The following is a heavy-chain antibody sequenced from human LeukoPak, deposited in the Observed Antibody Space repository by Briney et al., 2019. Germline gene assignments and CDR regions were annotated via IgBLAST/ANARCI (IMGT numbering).Heavy chain of an antibody. Sequence: SETLSLTCAVYGGYFSGYYWSWIRQPPGKGLEWIGEINHSGSTNYNPSLKSRVTISVDTSKKQFSLKLSSVTAPGTAVHYCSRRRRWLQLGVDWFDPWGQGTLVTVSS. V-gene: IGHV4-34*01. CDR1: GGYFSGYY. CDR2: INHSGST. J-gene: IGHJ5*02. D-gene: IGHD5-24*01. CDR3: SRRRRWLQLGVDWFDP.